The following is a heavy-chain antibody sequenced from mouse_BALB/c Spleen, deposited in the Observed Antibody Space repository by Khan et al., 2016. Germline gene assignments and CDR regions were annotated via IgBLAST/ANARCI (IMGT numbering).Heavy chain of an antibody. Sequence: EVKLLESGGGLVQPGGSLKLSCAASGFDLSRYWMSWVRQAPGKGLEWIGEINPDSRTINYTPSLKDKFIISRDNAKNTLYLQMSKVISEDTALYYCARAGYYGYLVNWGQGTLVTVSA. V-gene: IGHV4-1*02. CDR3: ARAGYYGYLVN. J-gene: IGHJ3*01. D-gene: IGHD1-1*01. CDR2: INPDSRTI. CDR1: GFDLSRYW.